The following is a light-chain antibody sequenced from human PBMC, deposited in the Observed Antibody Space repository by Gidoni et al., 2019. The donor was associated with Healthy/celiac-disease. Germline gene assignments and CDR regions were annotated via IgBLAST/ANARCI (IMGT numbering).Light chain of an antibody. CDR2: GNS. CDR3: QSYDSSLSGVV. Sequence: QSVLTQPPSVSGAPGQRVTISCTGSISNIGAVYDVHWYQQLPGTAPKLLIYGNSNRPSGVPDRFSGSKSGTSASLAITGLQAEDEADYYCQSYDSSLSGVVFGGGTKLTVL. CDR1: ISNIGAVYD. V-gene: IGLV1-40*01. J-gene: IGLJ2*01.